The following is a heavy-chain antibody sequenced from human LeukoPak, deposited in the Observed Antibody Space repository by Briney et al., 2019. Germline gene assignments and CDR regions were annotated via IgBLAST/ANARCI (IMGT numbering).Heavy chain of an antibody. V-gene: IGHV4-34*01. D-gene: IGHD4-23*01. CDR2: TNRRGTT. J-gene: IGHJ5*02. CDR1: GGSFSDYY. Sequence: PSETLSLTCAVYGGSFSDYYWLWIRQPTGKGLQWIGETNRRGTTNYNPSLKSRVTISVDTSNNQFSLKLRSVTAADTAVYYCARDGGPNNYWFDLWGQGTLVTVSS. CDR3: ARDGGPNNYWFDL.